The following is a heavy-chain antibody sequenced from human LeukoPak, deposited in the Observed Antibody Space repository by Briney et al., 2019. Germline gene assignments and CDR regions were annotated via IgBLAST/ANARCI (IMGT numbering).Heavy chain of an antibody. CDR2: ISSSGSTI. V-gene: IGHV3-48*03. CDR1: GFTFSSYE. Sequence: PGGSLRLSCAASGFTFSSYEMNWVRQAPGKGLEWVSYISSSGSTIYYADSVKGRFTISRDNAKNSLYLQMNSLRAEDTAVYYCARESQYGMDAWGKGTTVTVSS. J-gene: IGHJ6*04. CDR3: ARESQYGMDA.